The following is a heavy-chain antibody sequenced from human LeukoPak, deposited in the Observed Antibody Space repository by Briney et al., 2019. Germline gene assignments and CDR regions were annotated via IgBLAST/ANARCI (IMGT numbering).Heavy chain of an antibody. J-gene: IGHJ6*02. CDR2: ISSSSSYI. CDR1: GFTFSSYS. V-gene: IGHV3-21*01. CDR3: ARDFVVGYYYGMDV. D-gene: IGHD2-21*01. Sequence: TGGSLRLSCAASGFTFSSYSMNWVRQAPGKGLEWVSSISSSSSYIYYADSVKGRFTISRDNAKNSLYLQMNSLRAEDTAVYYCARDFVVGYYYGMDVWGQGTTVTVSS.